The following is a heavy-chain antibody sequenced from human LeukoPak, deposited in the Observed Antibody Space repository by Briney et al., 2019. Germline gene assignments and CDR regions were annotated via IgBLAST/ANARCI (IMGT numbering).Heavy chain of an antibody. J-gene: IGHJ5*02. D-gene: IGHD6-13*01. V-gene: IGHV3-21*04. CDR3: AKDLSSSPNWFDP. CDR2: ISSSSSYI. Sequence: GGSLRLSCAASGFTFSSYSMNWVRQAPGKGLEWVSSISSSSSYIYYADSVKGRFTISRDNAKNSLYLQMNSPRAEDTAVYYCAKDLSSSPNWFDPWGQGTLVTVSS. CDR1: GFTFSSYS.